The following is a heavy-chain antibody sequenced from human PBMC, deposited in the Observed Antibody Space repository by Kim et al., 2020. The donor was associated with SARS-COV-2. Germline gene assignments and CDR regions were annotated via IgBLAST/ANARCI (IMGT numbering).Heavy chain of an antibody. J-gene: IGHJ5*02. Sequence: PPLKSRVTISVDTSKNQFSLKLSTVTAADTDVYYCARKVRGLTGTPHWFDPWGQGTLVTVSS. D-gene: IGHD1-20*01. V-gene: IGHV4-30-2*05. CDR3: ARKVRGLTGTPHWFDP.